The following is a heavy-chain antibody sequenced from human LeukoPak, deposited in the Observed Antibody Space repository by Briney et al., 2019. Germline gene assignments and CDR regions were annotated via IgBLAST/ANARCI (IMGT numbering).Heavy chain of an antibody. Sequence: SVKVSCKASGGTFSSYAISWVRQAPGQGLEWMGGIIPIFGTANYAQKFQGRVTITTDESTSTAYMELSSLRSEDTAVYYCAREGLGELTLDYWGQGTLVTVSS. CDR3: AREGLGELTLDY. V-gene: IGHV1-69*05. J-gene: IGHJ4*02. CDR2: IIPIFGTA. CDR1: GGTFSSYA. D-gene: IGHD3-16*01.